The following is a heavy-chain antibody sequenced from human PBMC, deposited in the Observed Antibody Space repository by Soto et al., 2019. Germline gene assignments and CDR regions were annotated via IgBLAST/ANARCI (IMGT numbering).Heavy chain of an antibody. CDR3: ARGTIVDTAMVSVYYYYGMDF. CDR1: GYTFTSYG. CDR2: ISAYNGNT. D-gene: IGHD5-18*01. J-gene: IGHJ6*02. Sequence: ASVKVSCKASGYTFTSYGISWVRQAPGQGLEWMGWISAYNGNTNYAQKLQGRVTMTTDTSTSTAYMELRSLRSDDTAVYYCARGTIVDTAMVSVYYYYGMDFWGQGTTVTVSS. V-gene: IGHV1-18*01.